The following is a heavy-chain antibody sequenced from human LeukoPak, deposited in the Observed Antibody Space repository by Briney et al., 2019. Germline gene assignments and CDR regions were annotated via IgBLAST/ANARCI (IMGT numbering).Heavy chain of an antibody. Sequence: GESLRLSCAASGFTVSASFMGWVRQAPGKGLEWVSVLYALLHGGGRTYYADSVEGRFTISRDNSKNTLFLQMDSLRAEETAVYFCAWGRGSSDGYVDQWGQGTLVTVS. D-gene: IGHD3-22*01. CDR1: GFTVSASF. V-gene: IGHV3-53*01. J-gene: IGHJ4*02. CDR3: AWGRGSSDGYVDQ. CDR2: LYALLHGGGRT.